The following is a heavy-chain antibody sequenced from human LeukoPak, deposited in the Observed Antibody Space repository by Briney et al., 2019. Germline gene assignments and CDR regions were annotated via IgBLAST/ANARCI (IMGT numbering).Heavy chain of an antibody. V-gene: IGHV3-9*01. CDR2: ISWNSGSI. J-gene: IGHJ4*02. D-gene: IGHD4/OR15-4a*01. CDR3: ARRAGAYSHPYDY. CDR1: GFTFDDYA. Sequence: GRSLRLSCAASGFTFDDYAMHWVRQAPGKGLEWVSGISWNSGSIGYADSVKGRFTISRDNSKNTLYLQMNSLRAEDTAVYYCARRAGAYSHPYDYWGQGTLVTVSS.